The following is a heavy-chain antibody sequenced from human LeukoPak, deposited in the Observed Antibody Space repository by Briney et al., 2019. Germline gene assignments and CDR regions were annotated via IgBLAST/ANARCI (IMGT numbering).Heavy chain of an antibody. CDR3: ARESRGGWESYFDY. D-gene: IGHD6-19*01. J-gene: IGHJ4*02. V-gene: IGHV4-59*01. Sequence: SETLSLTCTVSGGSISSYYWGWIRQPPGKGREWIGYLYYSGRTNYNPSLRSRVTISVDTSKNQFPLELSSVTAADTAVYYCARESRGGWESYFDYWGQGTLVIVSS. CDR1: GGSISSYY. CDR2: LYYSGRT.